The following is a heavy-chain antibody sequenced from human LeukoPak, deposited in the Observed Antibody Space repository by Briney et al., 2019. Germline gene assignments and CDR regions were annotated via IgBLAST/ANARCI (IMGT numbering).Heavy chain of an antibody. J-gene: IGHJ4*02. V-gene: IGHV1-2*02. CDR3: ARGRAGDFFDS. CDR1: GYTFPDYF. Sequence: ASVKVSCKAPGYTFPDYFMHWVRQAPGQGLEWMGWINPNSGGTSYAQKFQGRVTMTRDTSVTTAYMDLGRLRSDDTAVYYCARGRAGDFFDSWGQGTLVTVSS. CDR2: INPNSGGT.